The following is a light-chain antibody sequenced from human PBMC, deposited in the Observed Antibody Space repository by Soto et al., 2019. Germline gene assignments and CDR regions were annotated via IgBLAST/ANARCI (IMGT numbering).Light chain of an antibody. V-gene: IGLV2-23*01. J-gene: IGLJ1*01. CDR2: EGT. Sequence: QSVLTQPASVSGSPGQSITISCPGTRGEVENYNLVSWYQHHPGTAPKLIIYEGTKRPSGVSNRFSGSESGSTASLTISGLQAEDEADYYCCSQAGSSTYVFGTGTKVTVL. CDR1: RGEVENYNL. CDR3: CSQAGSSTYV.